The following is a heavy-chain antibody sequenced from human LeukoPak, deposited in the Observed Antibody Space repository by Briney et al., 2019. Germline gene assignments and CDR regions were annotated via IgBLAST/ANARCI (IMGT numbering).Heavy chain of an antibody. CDR2: INYSGTT. Sequence: SETLSLTCTVSSGSFSSSSYFCGWIRQPPGMGLEWIATINYSGTTYYNPSLKSRVTTSVDTSRNQFSLKLNSVTAADTAVYYCERLRGGVQLWGDWGQGALVTVSS. V-gene: IGHV4-39*01. CDR1: SGSFSSSSYF. CDR3: ERLRGGVQLWGD. D-gene: IGHD1-1*01. J-gene: IGHJ4*01.